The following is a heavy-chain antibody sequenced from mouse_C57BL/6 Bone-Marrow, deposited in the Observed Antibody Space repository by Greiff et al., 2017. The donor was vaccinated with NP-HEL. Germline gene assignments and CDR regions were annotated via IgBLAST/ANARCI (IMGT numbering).Heavy chain of an antibody. V-gene: IGHV1-64*01. CDR2: IHPNSGST. Sequence: QVQLQQPGAELVKPGASVKLSCKASGYTFTSYWMHWVKQRPGQGLEWIGMIHPNSGSTNYNEKFKSKATLTVDKSSSTAYMQLSSLTSEDSAVYYCARRLRRRFYAMDYWGQGTSVTVSS. CDR1: GYTFTSYW. J-gene: IGHJ4*01. CDR3: ARRLRRRFYAMDY. D-gene: IGHD2-4*01.